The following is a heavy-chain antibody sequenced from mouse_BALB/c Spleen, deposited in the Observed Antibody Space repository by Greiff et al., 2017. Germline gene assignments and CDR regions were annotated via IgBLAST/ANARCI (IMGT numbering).Heavy chain of an antibody. CDR3: ARKDYYDYDGFAY. D-gene: IGHD2-4*01. V-gene: IGHV5-17*02. J-gene: IGHJ3*01. CDR2: ISSGSSTI. CDR1: GFTFSSFG. Sequence: EVMLVESGGGLVQPGGSRKLSCAASGFTFSSFGMHWVRQAPEKGLEWVAYISSGSSTIYYADTVKGRFTISRDNPKNTLFLQMTSLRSEDTAMYYCARKDYYDYDGFAYWGQGTLVTVSA.